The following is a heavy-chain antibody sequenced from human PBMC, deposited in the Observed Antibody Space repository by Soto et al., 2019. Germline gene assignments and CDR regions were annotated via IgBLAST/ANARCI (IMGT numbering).Heavy chain of an antibody. D-gene: IGHD6-19*01. CDR1: GGSFSNYI. CDR3: ARGLFGQQWLVGFDT. J-gene: IGHJ4*02. Sequence: ASVKVSCKASGGSFSNYIFAWVRQAPGQGLEWMGGTIPMFATAQYAQKLQGRVTITADESTSTVYMDLTSLRSDDTAVYYCARGLFGQQWLVGFDTWGQGTLVTVSS. CDR2: TIPMFATA. V-gene: IGHV1-69*13.